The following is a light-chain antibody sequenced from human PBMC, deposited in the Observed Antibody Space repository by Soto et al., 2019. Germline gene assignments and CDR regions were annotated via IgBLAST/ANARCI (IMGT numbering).Light chain of an antibody. V-gene: IGLV1-40*01. Sequence: QAVVTQPPSVSGAPGQRVTISCTGSSSNIGAGYDVHWYQQLPGTAPKLLIYGNSNRPSGVPDRFSGSKSGTSASLAITGLQAEAEADYYCQSYDSSLSGYVFGTGTKVTVL. J-gene: IGLJ1*01. CDR2: GNS. CDR1: SSNIGAGYD. CDR3: QSYDSSLSGYV.